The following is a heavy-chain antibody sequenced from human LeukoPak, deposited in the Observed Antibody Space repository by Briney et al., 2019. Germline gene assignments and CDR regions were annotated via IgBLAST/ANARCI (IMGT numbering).Heavy chain of an antibody. J-gene: IGHJ4*02. V-gene: IGHV3-13*01. D-gene: IGHD6-19*01. Sequence: PGGSLRLSCAASGFTFSSYDMHWVRPATGKGLEWVSAIGTAGDTYYPGSVKGRFTISRENAKNSLYLQMNSLRAGDTAVYYCARGLAVAGSVFDYWGQGTLVTVSS. CDR3: ARGLAVAGSVFDY. CDR2: IGTAGDT. CDR1: GFTFSSYD.